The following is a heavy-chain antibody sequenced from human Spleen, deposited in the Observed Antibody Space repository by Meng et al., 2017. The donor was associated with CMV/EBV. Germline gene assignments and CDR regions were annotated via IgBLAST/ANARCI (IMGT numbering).Heavy chain of an antibody. D-gene: IGHD4-23*01. CDR2: IYTYGTI. CDR3: AIYGGRGGDFDN. V-gene: IGHV3-53*05. Sequence: ITWLRQAPGKGLEWVSVIYTYGTIYYADSVKGRFTISRDNSKNTVYLQMDNLRPEDTALYYCAIYGGRGGDFDNWGQGTMVTVSS. J-gene: IGHJ3*02.